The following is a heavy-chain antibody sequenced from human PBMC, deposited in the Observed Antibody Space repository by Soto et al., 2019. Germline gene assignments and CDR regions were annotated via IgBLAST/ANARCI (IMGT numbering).Heavy chain of an antibody. CDR3: ARECPNWFDP. CDR1: GGSFSGYY. D-gene: IGHD2-2*01. Sequence: QVQLQQWGAGLLKPSETLSLTCAVYGGSFSGYYWSWIRQPPGKGLEWIGEINHSGSTNYNPSLKSRVTLSVDTSKNQFSLKLSSVTAADTAVYYCARECPNWFDPWGQGTLVTVSS. J-gene: IGHJ5*02. V-gene: IGHV4-34*01. CDR2: INHSGST.